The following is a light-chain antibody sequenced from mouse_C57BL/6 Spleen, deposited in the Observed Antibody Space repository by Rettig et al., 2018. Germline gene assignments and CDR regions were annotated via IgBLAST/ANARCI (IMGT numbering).Light chain of an antibody. Sequence: DIVMTQSPATLSVTPGDRVSLSCRASQSISDYLHWYQQKSHESPRLLIKYASQSISGIPSRFSGSGSGSDFTPSINSVEPEDVGVYYCQNGHSFPLTFGAGTKLELK. V-gene: IGKV5-39*01. J-gene: IGKJ5*01. CDR3: QNGHSFPLT. CDR1: QSISDY. CDR2: YAS.